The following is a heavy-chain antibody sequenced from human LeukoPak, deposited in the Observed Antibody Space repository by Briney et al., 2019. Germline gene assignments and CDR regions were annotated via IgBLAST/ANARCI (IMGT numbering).Heavy chain of an antibody. J-gene: IGHJ4*02. CDR1: GFTFSNYA. CDR3: AKDTGYNYGYDY. CDR2: VSGSGDST. D-gene: IGHD5-18*01. V-gene: IGHV3-23*01. Sequence: GGSLRLSCSTSGFTFSNYAMTWVRQAPGMGLEWVSLVSGSGDSTYYADSVKGRFTISRDNSKNMLYLQMNSIRAEDTAIYYCAKDTGYNYGYDYWGQGTLATVSS.